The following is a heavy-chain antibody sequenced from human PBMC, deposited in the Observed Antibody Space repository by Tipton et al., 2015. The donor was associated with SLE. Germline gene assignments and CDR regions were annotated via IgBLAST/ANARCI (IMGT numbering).Heavy chain of an antibody. D-gene: IGHD1-7*01. Sequence: TLSLTCTVSGGSISSNSYYWGCIRQPPGKGLEWIGSIYYSGNTNYNPSLKSRVTISLHTSKSQFSLKLSSVTAADTAVYYCARSPNWNYEGYYFDYWGQGTLVTVSS. CDR1: GGSISSNSYY. V-gene: IGHV4-39*07. J-gene: IGHJ4*02. CDR2: IYYSGNT. CDR3: ARSPNWNYEGYYFDY.